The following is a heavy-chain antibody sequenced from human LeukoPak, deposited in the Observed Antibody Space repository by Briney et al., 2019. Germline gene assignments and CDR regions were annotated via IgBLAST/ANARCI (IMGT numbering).Heavy chain of an antibody. J-gene: IGHJ4*02. Sequence: PGGSLRLSCAVPGSTLSRYWMTWVRQAPGKGLEWVANIKQDGSQKQYLDSVKGRFTISRDNAKGSLYLQMDSLRVEDTAVYYCAGGSGYFIGDWGQGTLVTVSS. CDR1: GSTLSRYW. CDR2: IKQDGSQK. CDR3: AGGSGYFIGD. V-gene: IGHV3-7*01. D-gene: IGHD3-22*01.